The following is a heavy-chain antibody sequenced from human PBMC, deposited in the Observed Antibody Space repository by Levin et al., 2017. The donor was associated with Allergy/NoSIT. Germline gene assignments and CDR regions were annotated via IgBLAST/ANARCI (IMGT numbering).Heavy chain of an antibody. V-gene: IGHV4-59*11. J-gene: IGHJ4*02. CDR3: ARGGRLENVVLSPHLDS. CDR1: GGSITSHY. D-gene: IGHD4/OR15-4a*01. CDR2: IYSSGTT. Sequence: PSETLSLTCTVSGGSITSHYWNWIRQPPGKGLEWIGYIYSSGTTNYNPSLESRVSMSVDTSKNQFSLWLNSVTAADTAVYFCARGGRLENVVLSPHLDSWGQGTLVSVSS.